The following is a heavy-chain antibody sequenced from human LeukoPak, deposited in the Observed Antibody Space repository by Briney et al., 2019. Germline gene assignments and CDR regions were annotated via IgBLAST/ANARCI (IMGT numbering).Heavy chain of an antibody. Sequence: ASAKVSCKSSGYTFTTYYIHWARQAPGQGLEWMVVINPSGGSTHSAQKFQGRVTMTRDTSTSTVYMDVSGLRSEDTAVYYCARAVDATLAAFDIWGQGTMVTVSS. CDR3: ARAVDATLAAFDI. CDR2: INPSGGST. D-gene: IGHD5-18*01. V-gene: IGHV1-46*01. CDR1: GYTFTTYY. J-gene: IGHJ3*02.